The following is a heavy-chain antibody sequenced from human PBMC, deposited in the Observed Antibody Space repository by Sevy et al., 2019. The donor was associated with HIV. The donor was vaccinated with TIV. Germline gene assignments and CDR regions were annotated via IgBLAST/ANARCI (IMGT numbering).Heavy chain of an antibody. J-gene: IGHJ6*02. V-gene: IGHV3-9*01. CDR3: AKDINRGCDGVNCYSYYYYFYGLDV. Sequence: GGSLRLSCAASGFPFNDHAMHWVRQVPGKGLEWVSGISWNSRNIGYADSVKGRFTISRANARHFVYLEMNSLRPEDTALDYCAKDINRGCDGVNCYSYYYYFYGLDVWGQGTTVTVSS. CDR2: ISWNSRNI. CDR1: GFPFNDHA. D-gene: IGHD2-21*01.